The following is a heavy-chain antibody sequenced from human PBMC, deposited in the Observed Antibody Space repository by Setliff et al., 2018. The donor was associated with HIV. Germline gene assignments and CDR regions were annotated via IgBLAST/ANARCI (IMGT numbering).Heavy chain of an antibody. V-gene: IGHV3-21*01. J-gene: IGHJ4*02. CDR2: ISSSSRSK. CDR3: ARDVSWRVRTYIDY. CDR1: GFTFSTYS. Sequence: GGSLRLSCEASGFTFSTYSMNWVRQAPGKGLEWVSSISSSSRSKYYADSVKGRFTISRDKAKNSLYLQMNSLTAEDTAVYYCARDVSWRVRTYIDYWGQGALVTVSS. D-gene: IGHD3-3*01.